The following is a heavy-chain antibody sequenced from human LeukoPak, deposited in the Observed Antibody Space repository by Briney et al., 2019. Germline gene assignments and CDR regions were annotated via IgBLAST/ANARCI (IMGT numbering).Heavy chain of an antibody. Sequence: PSETLSLTCTVSGGSISSYYWGWIRQPPGKGLEWIGYIYYSGSTNYNPSLKSRVTISVDTSKNQFSLKLSSVTAADTAVYYCARSPRLHYSNYATDSDAFDIWGQGTMVTVSS. D-gene: IGHD4-11*01. CDR3: ARSPRLHYSNYATDSDAFDI. CDR2: IYYSGST. J-gene: IGHJ3*02. CDR1: GGSISSYY. V-gene: IGHV4-59*01.